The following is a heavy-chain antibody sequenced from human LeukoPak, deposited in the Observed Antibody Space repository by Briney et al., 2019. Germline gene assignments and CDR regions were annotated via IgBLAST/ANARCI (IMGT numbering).Heavy chain of an antibody. V-gene: IGHV3-21*01. Sequence: GGSLRLSCAASGFTLSTYNMKWVRQAPRKGLEWVSSISTSSSYIYYADSVKGRFTISRDNAKNSLYLQMNSLRAEDTAVYYCARDLRPYYGSGSYYLWTFDYWGQGTLVTVSS. J-gene: IGHJ4*02. CDR1: GFTLSTYN. CDR2: ISTSSSYI. D-gene: IGHD3-10*01. CDR3: ARDLRPYYGSGSYYLWTFDY.